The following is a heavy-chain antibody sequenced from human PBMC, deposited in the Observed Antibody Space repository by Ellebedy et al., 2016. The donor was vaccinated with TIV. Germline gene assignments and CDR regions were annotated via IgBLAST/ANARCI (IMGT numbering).Heavy chain of an antibody. V-gene: IGHV4-30-4*01. CDR2: IYYSGST. J-gene: IGHJ6*02. Sequence: SETLSLXXTVSGGSISSGDYYWSWIRQPPGKGLEWIGYIYYSGSTYYNPSLKGRVTISVDTSKNQFSLKLSSVTAADTAVYYCASYYYDSSGYYYRYYYGMDVWGQGTTVTVSS. CDR3: ASYYYDSSGYYYRYYYGMDV. D-gene: IGHD3-22*01. CDR1: GGSISSGDYY.